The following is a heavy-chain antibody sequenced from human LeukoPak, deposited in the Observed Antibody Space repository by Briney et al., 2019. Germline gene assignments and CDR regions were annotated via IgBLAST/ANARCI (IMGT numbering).Heavy chain of an antibody. J-gene: IGHJ4*02. CDR2: IYTSGST. CDR3: ARDEYYDFWSGQKGGFDY. D-gene: IGHD3-3*01. V-gene: IGHV4-4*07. CDR1: GGSISSYY. Sequence: PSETLSLTCTVSGGSISSYYWSWIRQPAGKGLEWIGRIYTSGSTNYNPSLTSRVTMSVDTSKNQFSLKLSSVTAADTAVYYCARDEYYDFWSGQKGGFDYWGQGTLVTVSS.